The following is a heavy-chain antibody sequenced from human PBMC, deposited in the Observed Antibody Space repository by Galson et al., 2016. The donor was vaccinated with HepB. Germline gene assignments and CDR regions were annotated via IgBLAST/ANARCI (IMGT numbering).Heavy chain of an antibody. CDR3: ARELSAVADY. CDR1: GFTFRSHG. V-gene: IGHV3-30*03. D-gene: IGHD6-19*01. J-gene: IGHJ4*02. Sequence: SLRLSCAASGFTFRSHGMHWVRQAPGKGLEWVAIISFDENNKYYADSVKDRFTISRDNSRYTLYLQMDSLRPEDTALYYCARELSAVADYWGQGTLVTVSS. CDR2: ISFDENNK.